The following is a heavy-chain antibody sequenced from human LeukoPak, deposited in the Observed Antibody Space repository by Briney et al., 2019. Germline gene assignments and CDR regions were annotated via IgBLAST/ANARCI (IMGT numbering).Heavy chain of an antibody. Sequence: VASVKVSCKASGGTFSSYAISWVRQAPGQGLEWMGGIIPIFGTANYAQKFQGRVTITTDESTSTAYMELSSLRSEDTAVYYCASSRPVGRDAFDIWGQGTMVTVSS. D-gene: IGHD3/OR15-3a*01. J-gene: IGHJ3*02. CDR3: ASSRPVGRDAFDI. V-gene: IGHV1-69*05. CDR2: IIPIFGTA. CDR1: GGTFSSYA.